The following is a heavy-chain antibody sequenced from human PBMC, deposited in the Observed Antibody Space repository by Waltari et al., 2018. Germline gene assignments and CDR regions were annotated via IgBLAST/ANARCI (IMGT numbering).Heavy chain of an antibody. CDR3: ATYLGASLGTAAFDV. J-gene: IGHJ3*01. V-gene: IGHV4-39*01. D-gene: IGHD1-1*01. CDR2: MSYSGAT. Sequence: QLQLQESGPGLVQPSETLSLTCSVSGGSITSNRHYWVWIRQAPGQGLEWIGTMSYSGATYSSPSLNSRVTISRDTSKNQLSLKLASMTAADTAVYYCATYLGASLGTAAFDVWGQGTMVTVSS. CDR1: GGSITSNRHY.